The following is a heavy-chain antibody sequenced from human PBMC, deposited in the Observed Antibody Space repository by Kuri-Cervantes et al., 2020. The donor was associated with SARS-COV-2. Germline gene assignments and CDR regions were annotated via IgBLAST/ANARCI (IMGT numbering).Heavy chain of an antibody. Sequence: GGSLRLSCKGSGYTLTSYWIAWVRQMPGKGLEWMGIIYPGDSDIRYGPSFQGQVTISADKSISTAYLQWSSLKASDTAIFFCARDMGYNSIGPSDYWGQGTLVTVSS. V-gene: IGHV5-51*01. CDR1: GYTLTSYW. CDR2: IYPGDSDI. CDR3: ARDMGYNSIGPSDY. J-gene: IGHJ4*02. D-gene: IGHD6-25*01.